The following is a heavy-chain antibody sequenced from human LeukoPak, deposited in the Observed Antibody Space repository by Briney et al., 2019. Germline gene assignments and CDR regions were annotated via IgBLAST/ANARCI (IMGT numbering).Heavy chain of an antibody. CDR2: VRNDGNKT. Sequence: GGSLRLSCAASGFIFSSFGMHWVRQAPGKGLECVAFVRNDGNKTYYADSVRGRFTISRDNSKNTLFLQMNTLRPDDTAIYYCAKGSGWELLGFDYWGQGTLVTVSS. V-gene: IGHV3-30*02. CDR3: AKGSGWELLGFDY. J-gene: IGHJ4*02. CDR1: GFIFSSFG. D-gene: IGHD1-26*01.